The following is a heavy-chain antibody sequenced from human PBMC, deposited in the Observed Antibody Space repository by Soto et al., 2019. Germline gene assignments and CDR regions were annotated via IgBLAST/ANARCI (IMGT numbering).Heavy chain of an antibody. CDR1: GFTFSSYS. D-gene: IGHD6-6*01. V-gene: IGHV3-48*02. CDR2: ISSSSSTI. Sequence: HPGGSLRLSGAASGFTFSSYSMNWVRQAPGKGLEWVSYISSSSSTIYYADSVKGRFTISRDNAKNSLYLQMNSLRDEDTAVYYCASPLYSSSDVSYYGMDVWGQGTTVTVSS. CDR3: ASPLYSSSDVSYYGMDV. J-gene: IGHJ6*02.